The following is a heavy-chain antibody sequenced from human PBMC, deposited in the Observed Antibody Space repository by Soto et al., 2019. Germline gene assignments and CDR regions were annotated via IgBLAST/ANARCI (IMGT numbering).Heavy chain of an antibody. CDR2: IYYSGST. Sequence: SETLSLTCTVSGGSISSYYWSWIRQPPGKGLEWIGYIYYSGSTNYNPSLKSRVTISVDTSKNQFSLKLSSVTAADTAVYYCAISSTVVTPFGYWGQGTLVTVSS. D-gene: IGHD4-17*01. J-gene: IGHJ4*02. CDR1: GGSISSYY. V-gene: IGHV4-59*01. CDR3: AISSTVVTPFGY.